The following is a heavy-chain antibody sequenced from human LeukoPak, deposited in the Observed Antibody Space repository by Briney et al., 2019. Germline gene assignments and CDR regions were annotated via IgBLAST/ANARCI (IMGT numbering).Heavy chain of an antibody. CDR3: AKWGGESSSWYVDPGFDY. J-gene: IGHJ4*02. Sequence: GGSLRLSCAASGFTFSSYAMHWVRQAPGKGLEWVAFIRYDGSNKYYADSVKGRFTISRDNSKNTPYLQMNSLGAEDTAVYYCAKWGGESSSWYVDPGFDYWGQGTLVTVSS. V-gene: IGHV3-30*02. CDR1: GFTFSSYA. D-gene: IGHD6-13*01. CDR2: IRYDGSNK.